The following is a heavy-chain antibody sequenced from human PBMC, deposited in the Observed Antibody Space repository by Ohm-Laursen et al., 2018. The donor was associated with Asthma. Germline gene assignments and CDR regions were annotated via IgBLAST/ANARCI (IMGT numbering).Heavy chain of an antibody. Sequence: SLRLSCAASGFTFSSYGMHWVRQAPGKGLEWVAVISYDGSNKYYADSVKGRFTISRDNSKNTLYLQMNSLRAEDTAVYYCARDNDYGSGSYYDYWGQGTLVTVSS. CDR1: GFTFSSYG. CDR3: ARDNDYGSGSYYDY. CDR2: ISYDGSNK. J-gene: IGHJ4*02. V-gene: IGHV3-30*03. D-gene: IGHD3-10*01.